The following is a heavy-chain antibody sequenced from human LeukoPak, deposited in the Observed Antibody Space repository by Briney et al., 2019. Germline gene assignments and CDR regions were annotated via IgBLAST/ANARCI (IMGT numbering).Heavy chain of an antibody. V-gene: IGHV1-2*02. J-gene: IGHJ4*02. D-gene: IGHD3-22*01. CDR1: GYTFTGHY. Sequence: ASVKVPCEASGYTFTGHYILWVRQAPGHGLEWMVWINPNTGGTPYAQQFQGRVTMTRDTSITTTYMDLSRLTSDDTAVYYCARALLSGVNDNSPHLDYWGQGTLVTVSS. CDR3: ARALLSGVNDNSPHLDY. CDR2: INPNTGGT.